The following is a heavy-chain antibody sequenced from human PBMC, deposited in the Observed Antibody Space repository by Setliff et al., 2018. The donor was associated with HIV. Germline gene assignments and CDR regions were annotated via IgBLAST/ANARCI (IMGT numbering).Heavy chain of an antibody. V-gene: IGHV1-69*13. Sequence: SVKVSCKASGDTFNNYAISWVRQAPGQEFEWMGGIITIWHISKYAQQFQGGLTITVDESTTTTYMELSSLKSEDTAVYFCGRTVGQQFFDYWGQGTLVTVSS. CDR2: IITIWHIS. CDR3: GRTVGQQFFDY. D-gene: IGHD6-13*01. CDR1: GDTFNNYA. J-gene: IGHJ4*02.